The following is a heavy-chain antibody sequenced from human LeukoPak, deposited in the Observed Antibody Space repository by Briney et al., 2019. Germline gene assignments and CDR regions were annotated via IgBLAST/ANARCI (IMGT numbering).Heavy chain of an antibody. D-gene: IGHD3-9*01. Sequence: SETLSLTCTVSGGSISSSSYYWGWIRQPPGKGLEWIGSIYYSGSTYYNPSLKSRVTMSVDTSKNQFSLKLSSVTAADTAVYYCARDLPYYDILTGYEYYFDYWGQGTLVTVSS. J-gene: IGHJ4*02. CDR1: GGSISSSSYY. CDR2: IYYSGST. V-gene: IGHV4-39*07. CDR3: ARDLPYYDILTGYEYYFDY.